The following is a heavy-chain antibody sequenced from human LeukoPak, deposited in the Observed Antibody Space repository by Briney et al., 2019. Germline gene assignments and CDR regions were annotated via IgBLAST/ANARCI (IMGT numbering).Heavy chain of an antibody. V-gene: IGHV3-43*01. Sequence: GGSLRLSCAASGFTFDDYTMHWVRQAPGKGLEWVSLISWDGDSTHYADSVRGRFTISRDTAKSTLYLHMNSLGAEDTAEYYCAKGTANSGYAPFDSWGQGTLVTVSS. CDR3: AKGTANSGYAPFDS. CDR2: ISWDGDST. CDR1: GFTFDDYT. D-gene: IGHD5-12*01. J-gene: IGHJ4*02.